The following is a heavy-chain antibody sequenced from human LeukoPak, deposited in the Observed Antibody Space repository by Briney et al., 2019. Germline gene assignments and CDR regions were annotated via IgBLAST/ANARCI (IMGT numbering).Heavy chain of an antibody. D-gene: IGHD6-19*01. CDR3: ATCRCPEAAFQH. J-gene: IGHJ1*01. V-gene: IGHV3-30*04. CDR2: ISYDGSNK. CDR1: GFTFSSYA. Sequence: GRSLRLSCAASGFTFSSYAMHWVRQAPGKGLEWVAVISYDGSNKYYADSVKGRFTISRDNSKNTLYLQMNSLRAEVTAVYYCATCRCPEAAFQHWGQGTLVTVSS.